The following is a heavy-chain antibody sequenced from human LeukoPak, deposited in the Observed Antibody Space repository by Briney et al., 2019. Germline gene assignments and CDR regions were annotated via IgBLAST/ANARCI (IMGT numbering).Heavy chain of an antibody. V-gene: IGHV4-4*07. CDR1: GGSISSYY. CDR3: ARDRGTWNDDGFDY. J-gene: IGHJ4*02. Sequence: PSETLSLTCTVSGGSISSYYWSWIRQPAGKGLEWIGRIYISGSTNYNPSLKSRVTMSVDTSKNQFPLKLSSVTAAGTAVYYCARDRGTWNDDGFDYWGQGTLVTVSS. D-gene: IGHD1-1*01. CDR2: IYISGST.